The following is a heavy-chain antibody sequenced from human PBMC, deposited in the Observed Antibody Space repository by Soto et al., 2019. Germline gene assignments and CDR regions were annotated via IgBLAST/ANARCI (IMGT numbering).Heavy chain of an antibody. J-gene: IGHJ4*02. V-gene: IGHV3-74*01. D-gene: IGHD6-19*01. Sequence: EVQLVESGGGLVQPGGSLRLSCAASGFTFTSYWIHWVRQAPGKGLVWVSRIKFDGSTTNYADSVKGRFTISRDNAENTVYLQMNSLRDEDTAVYYGARGGFGQWLLDYLGQGTLVTVSS. CDR3: ARGGFGQWLLDY. CDR1: GFTFTSYW. CDR2: IKFDGSTT.